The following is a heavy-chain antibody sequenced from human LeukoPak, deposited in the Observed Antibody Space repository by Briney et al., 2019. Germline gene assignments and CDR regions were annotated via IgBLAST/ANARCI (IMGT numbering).Heavy chain of an antibody. CDR2: IIPIFGTA. D-gene: IGHD3-9*01. J-gene: IGHJ3*02. Sequence: SVKVSCKASGGTFSSYAISWVRQAPGQGVEWMGGIIPIFGTANYAQKFQGRVTITADESTSTAYMELSSLRSEDTAVYYCARDLYDILTGTDLGAFDIWGQGTMVTVSS. V-gene: IGHV1-69*01. CDR3: ARDLYDILTGTDLGAFDI. CDR1: GGTFSSYA.